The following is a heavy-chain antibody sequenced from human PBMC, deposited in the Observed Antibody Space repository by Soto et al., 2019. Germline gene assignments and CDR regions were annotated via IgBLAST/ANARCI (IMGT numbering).Heavy chain of an antibody. CDR3: AKRQGIGAAAKNFDF. Sequence: EVQLVESGGGLVQPGGSLRLSCAGSGFTFSSHAVSWVRQAPGKGLEWVSGIVGSAGSTYYGDSVKGRFTMSRDNSKNMLYLQMNSLRAEDTAVYFCAKRQGIGAAAKNFDFWGQGARVTVSS. CDR2: IVGSAGST. D-gene: IGHD6-13*01. CDR1: GFTFSSHA. J-gene: IGHJ4*02. V-gene: IGHV3-23*04.